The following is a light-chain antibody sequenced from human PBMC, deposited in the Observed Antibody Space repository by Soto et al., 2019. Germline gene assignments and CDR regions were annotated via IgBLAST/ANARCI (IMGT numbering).Light chain of an antibody. V-gene: IGKV3-11*01. Sequence: EIVLTQSPASLCVSPGERATPSCRASQNVSHYLAWYQQKPGQAPRLLIYDASNRATGIPARFSGSGSGTDFTLTISSLEPEDFAVYYCQQRKNWPPMYTFGQGTKVDIK. CDR2: DAS. CDR3: QQRKNWPPMYT. CDR1: QNVSHY. J-gene: IGKJ2*01.